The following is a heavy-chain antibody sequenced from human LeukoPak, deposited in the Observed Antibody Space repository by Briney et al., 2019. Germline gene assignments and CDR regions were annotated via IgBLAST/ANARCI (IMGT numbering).Heavy chain of an antibody. D-gene: IGHD3-22*01. V-gene: IGHV4-4*09. CDR2: ISTSGST. J-gene: IGHJ4*02. Sequence: PSETLSLTCAASAASISNYYWSWIRQAPGKGLEWIGYISTSGSTNYNPSLKSRVSISLDTSKNRFSLNLNFVTAADTAVYYCASPRSGYRYTFDYWGQGALVTVSS. CDR1: AASISNYY. CDR3: ASPRSGYRYTFDY.